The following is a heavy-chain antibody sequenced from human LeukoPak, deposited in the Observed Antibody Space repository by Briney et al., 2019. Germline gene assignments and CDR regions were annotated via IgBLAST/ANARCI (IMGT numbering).Heavy chain of an antibody. CDR1: GFTFSSYD. V-gene: IGHV3-30*18. J-gene: IGHJ6*02. Sequence: PGRSLRLSCAASGFTFSSYDMHWVRQAPGKGLEWVAVISYDGSNKYYADSVKGRLTISRDNSKNTLYLQMNSLRAEDTAVYYCAKETGRMGYYYYGMNVWGQGTTVTVSS. CDR2: ISYDGSNK. CDR3: AKETGRMGYYYYGMNV. D-gene: IGHD2-8*01.